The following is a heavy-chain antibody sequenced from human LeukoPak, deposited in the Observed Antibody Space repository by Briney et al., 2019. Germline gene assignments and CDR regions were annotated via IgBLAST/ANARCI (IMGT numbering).Heavy chain of an antibody. Sequence: ASVKVSCKASGYTFTTYYVHWVRQAPGQGLEWMGVINPNGGGTAYAQKFQGRVTMTRDTSTSTVYMEVISLRSEDTAAFYCARDPSGSWQRFDYWGQGTLVTVSS. CDR3: ARDPSGSWQRFDY. CDR1: GYTFTTYY. J-gene: IGHJ4*02. CDR2: INPNGGGT. V-gene: IGHV1-46*01. D-gene: IGHD1-26*01.